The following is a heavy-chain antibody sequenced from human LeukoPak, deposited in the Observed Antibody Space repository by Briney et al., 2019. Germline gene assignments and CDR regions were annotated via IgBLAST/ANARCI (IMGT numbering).Heavy chain of an antibody. J-gene: IGHJ6*02. CDR1: AFTFSHYS. V-gene: IGHV3-21*01. CDR2: IDYSSSHI. Sequence: PGGSLRLSCAASAFTFSHYSMNWVRQTPWKGLEWVSPIDYSSSHIYYADSVKGRFTISRDNAKNSLYLQMNSLGAEDTAVYYCARGGQGHYYYGMDVWGQGTTVTVSS. CDR3: ARGGQGHYYYGMDV.